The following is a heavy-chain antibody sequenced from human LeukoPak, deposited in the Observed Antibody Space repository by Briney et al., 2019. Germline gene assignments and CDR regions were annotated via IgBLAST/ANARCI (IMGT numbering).Heavy chain of an antibody. V-gene: IGHV3-72*01. Sequence: PGGSLRLSCAASGFTFSSYWMSWVRQAPGKGLEWVGRSKNKANNYITQYAAFVQGRFTISRDNSKNSLYLQINSLKTEDTAVYYCARDSSGQGDYWGQGTLVTVSS. CDR2: SKNKANNYIT. CDR3: ARDSSGQGDY. J-gene: IGHJ4*02. CDR1: GFTFSSYW. D-gene: IGHD3-22*01.